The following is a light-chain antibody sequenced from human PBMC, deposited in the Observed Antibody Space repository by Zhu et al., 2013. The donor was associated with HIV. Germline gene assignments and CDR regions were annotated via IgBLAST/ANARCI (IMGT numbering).Light chain of an antibody. CDR3: QQYGSSPGWT. V-gene: IGKV3-20*01. J-gene: IGKJ1*01. CDR2: GAS. CDR1: QTGSSN. Sequence: EVVLTQSPGTLSLSPGERATLSCRASQTGSSNLAWYQQKPGQAPRLLIYGASSRATGIPDRFSGSGSGTDFTLTISRLEPEDFAVYYCQQYGSSPGWTFGQGTKVEIK.